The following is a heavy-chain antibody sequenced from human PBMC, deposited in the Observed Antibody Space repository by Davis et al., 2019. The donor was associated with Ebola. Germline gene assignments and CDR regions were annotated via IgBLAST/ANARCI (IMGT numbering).Heavy chain of an antibody. V-gene: IGHV1-46*01. D-gene: IGHD1-1*01. Sequence: ASVKVSCKASGYTFTGYYMHWVRQAPGQGLKWMGIINPSGGSTSYAQKFQGRVTMTRDTSTSTVYMELSSLRSEDTAVYYCACASSKRYTFDYWGQGTLVTVSS. CDR3: ACASSKRYTFDY. CDR2: INPSGGST. J-gene: IGHJ4*02. CDR1: GYTFTGYY.